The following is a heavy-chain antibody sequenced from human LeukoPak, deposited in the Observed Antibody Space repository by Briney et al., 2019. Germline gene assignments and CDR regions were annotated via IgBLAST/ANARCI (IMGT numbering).Heavy chain of an antibody. V-gene: IGHV4-39*07. D-gene: IGHD3-22*01. CDR3: ASNYYDSSGYYPNFDY. Sequence: SETLSLTCTVSGGSISSSSYYWGWIRQPPGKGLEWIGSIDYSGSTYYNPSLKSRVTISVDTSKNQFSLKLSSVTAADTAVYYCASNYYDSSGYYPNFDYWGQGTLVTVSS. CDR2: IDYSGST. CDR1: GGSISSSSYY. J-gene: IGHJ4*02.